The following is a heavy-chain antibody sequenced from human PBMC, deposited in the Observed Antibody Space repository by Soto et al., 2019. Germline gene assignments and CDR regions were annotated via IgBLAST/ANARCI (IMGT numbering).Heavy chain of an antibody. V-gene: IGHV1-69*13. CDR3: ASVGGIAAAGTRYYYGMDV. CDR2: IIPIFGTA. J-gene: IGHJ6*02. Sequence: SVKVSCKASGGTFSSYAISWVRQAPGQGLEWMGGIIPIFGTANYAQKFQGRVTITADESTSTAYMELSSLRSEDTAVYYCASVGGIAAAGTRYYYGMDVWGQGTKVTVSS. CDR1: GGTFSSYA. D-gene: IGHD6-13*01.